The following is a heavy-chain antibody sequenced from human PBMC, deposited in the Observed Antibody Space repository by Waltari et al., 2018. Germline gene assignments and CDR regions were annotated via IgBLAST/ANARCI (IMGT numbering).Heavy chain of an antibody. D-gene: IGHD5-18*01. CDR1: GYTFTSYD. CDR2: MNPNSGNT. CDR3: ARGLRYSYGSRGSGWFDP. J-gene: IGHJ5*02. Sequence: QVQLVQSGAEVKKPGASVKVSCKASGYTFTSYDINWVRQATGQGLEWMGWMNPNSGNTGDAQKFQGRVTMTRNTSISTAYMELSSLRSEDTAVYYCARGLRYSYGSRGSGWFDPWGQGTLVTVSS. V-gene: IGHV1-8*01.